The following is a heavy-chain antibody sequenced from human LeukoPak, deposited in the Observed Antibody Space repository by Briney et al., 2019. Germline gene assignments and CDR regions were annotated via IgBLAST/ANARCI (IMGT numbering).Heavy chain of an antibody. D-gene: IGHD3-10*01. CDR3: TRDLSARFPGGFDY. V-gene: IGHV3-21*06. J-gene: IGHJ4*02. CDR2: ISSNSNYI. Sequence: GGSLRLSCAASGFTFSSYAMNWVRQAPGKGLEWVSTISSNSNYIYYADSVKGRFAISRDNARDSVSLQMDSLRAEDTAVYFCTRDLSARFPGGFDYWGQGILVTVSS. CDR1: GFTFSSYA.